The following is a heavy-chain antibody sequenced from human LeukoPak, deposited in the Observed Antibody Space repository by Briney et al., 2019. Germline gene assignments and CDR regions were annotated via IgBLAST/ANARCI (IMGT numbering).Heavy chain of an antibody. D-gene: IGHD2-2*01. CDR2: MNPHSGGT. J-gene: IGHJ6*02. V-gene: IGHV1-2*02. CDR3: ARAQRTVSGLDV. Sequence: GASVKVSCKASGYTLTAYYIHWVRQAPGQGLAWMGWMNPHSGGTNYAQNFRARVTMTTDTSINTAYLELTGLTSDDTALSYCARAQRTVSGLDVWGQGTTVTVSS. CDR1: GYTLTAYY.